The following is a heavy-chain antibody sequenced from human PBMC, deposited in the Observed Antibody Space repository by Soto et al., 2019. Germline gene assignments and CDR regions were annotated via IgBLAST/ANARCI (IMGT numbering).Heavy chain of an antibody. CDR1: GFTFSSYA. D-gene: IGHD6-13*01. CDR2: ISGSGGST. J-gene: IGHJ4*02. CDR3: AKRTTAAGPYFDY. Sequence: PGGSLRLSCAASGFTFSSYAMSWVRQAPGKGLEWVSSISGSGGSTAYADSVKGRFTISRDNSKNTLYLQMNSLRAEDTAVYYCAKRTTAAGPYFDYWGQGTLVTVSS. V-gene: IGHV3-23*01.